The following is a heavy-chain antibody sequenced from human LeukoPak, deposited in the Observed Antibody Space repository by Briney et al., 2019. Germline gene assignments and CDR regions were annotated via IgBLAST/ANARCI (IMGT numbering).Heavy chain of an antibody. CDR1: GFTFSSYN. CDR2: IRSSGSYI. CDR3: ARAVGRRYYFDY. Sequence: GGSLRLSCAASGFTFSSYNMNWVRQAPGKGLEWVSSIRSSGSYIYYADSVKGRFTISRDNAKNSLYLQMNSLRAEDTAVYYCARAVGRRYYFDYWGQGTLVTVSS. V-gene: IGHV3-21*01. D-gene: IGHD2-15*01. J-gene: IGHJ4*02.